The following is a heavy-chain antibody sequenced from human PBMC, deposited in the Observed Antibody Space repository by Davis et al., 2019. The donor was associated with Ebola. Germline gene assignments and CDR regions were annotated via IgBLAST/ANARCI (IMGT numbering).Heavy chain of an antibody. CDR1: GFTFSSYW. CDR2: INSDGSST. CDR3: AREVPPALYYGSGSYYDY. D-gene: IGHD3-10*01. J-gene: IGHJ4*02. V-gene: IGHV3-74*01. Sequence: PGGSLRLSCAASGFTFSSYWMHWVRQAPGKGLVWVSRINSDGSSTSYAGSVKGRFTISRDNAKNSLYLQMNSLRAEDTAVYYCAREVPPALYYGSGSYYDYWGQGTLVTVSS.